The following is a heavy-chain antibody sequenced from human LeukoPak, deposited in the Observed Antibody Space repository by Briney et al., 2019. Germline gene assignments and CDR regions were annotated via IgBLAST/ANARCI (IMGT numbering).Heavy chain of an antibody. CDR1: GDSISYFY. D-gene: IGHD2-15*01. CDR3: ARVGGSCLDY. J-gene: IGHJ4*02. Sequence: SETLSLTCSVSGDSISYFYWSWIRQAAGKGLEWIGRISGSGSTDYNASLKSRVTMSVDTSKNQLSLKVISVTAADTAVYYCARVGGSCLDYWGQGTLVTVSS. CDR2: ISGSGST. V-gene: IGHV4-4*07.